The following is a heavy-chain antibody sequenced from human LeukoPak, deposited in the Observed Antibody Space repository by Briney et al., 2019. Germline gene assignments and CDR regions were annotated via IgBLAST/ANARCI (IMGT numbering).Heavy chain of an antibody. Sequence: GGSLRLSCAASGFTFSSYSVNWVRQAPGKGLEWVSYISSSSTIYYADSVKGRFTISRDNAKNSLYLQMNSLRDEDTAVYYCARDNYAILRQPGSRDYWGQGTLVTVSS. CDR2: ISSSSTI. V-gene: IGHV3-48*02. J-gene: IGHJ4*02. D-gene: IGHD4-11*01. CDR3: ARDNYAILRQPGSRDY. CDR1: GFTFSSYS.